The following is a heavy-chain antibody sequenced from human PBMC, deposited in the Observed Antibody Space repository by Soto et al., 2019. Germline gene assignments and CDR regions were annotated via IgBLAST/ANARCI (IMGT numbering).Heavy chain of an antibody. CDR2: ITSSGDSI. CDR3: ARLPKGSRVTS. J-gene: IGHJ4*02. CDR1: GFRFSDHS. Sequence: EVQLLESGGGLIHPGGSLSLSCVASGFRFSDHSMNWVRQAPGKGLEWVSYITSSGDSIYYADSVKGRFTVSRDNAKNSLCLQMNSLRDEDTAVYYCARLPKGSRVTSWGQGTLVTVSS. V-gene: IGHV3-48*02. D-gene: IGHD4-17*01.